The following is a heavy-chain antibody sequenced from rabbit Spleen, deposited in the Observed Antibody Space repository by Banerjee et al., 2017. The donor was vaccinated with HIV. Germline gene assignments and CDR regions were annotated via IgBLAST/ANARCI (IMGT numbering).Heavy chain of an antibody. D-gene: IGHD1-1*01. Sequence: QSLEESGGDLVKPGASLTLTCTASGVSFSYSSYMCWVRQAPGKGLEWIACIDIGSSGFTYFATWAKGRFTISKTSSTTVSLQMTRLTAADTATYFCARDLVAVIGWNFNLWGPGTLVTVS. J-gene: IGHJ4*01. CDR2: IDIGSSGFT. CDR3: ARDLVAVIGWNFNL. V-gene: IGHV1S40*01. CDR1: GVSFSYSSY.